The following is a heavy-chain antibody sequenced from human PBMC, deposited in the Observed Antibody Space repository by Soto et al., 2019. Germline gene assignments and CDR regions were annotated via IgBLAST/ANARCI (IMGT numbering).Heavy chain of an antibody. V-gene: IGHV5-10-1*01. J-gene: IGHJ6*02. CDR1: GYIFTSYW. Sequence: VESLKIACKGSGYIFTSYWISCLLQMPVKGLEWMGRIDPSDSYTNYSPSFQGHVTISADKSISTAYLQWSSLKASDTAMYYCARDTVRWDYYYGMDVWGQGTTVTVSS. CDR2: IDPSDSYT. CDR3: ARDTVRWDYYYGMDV. D-gene: IGHD3-16*01.